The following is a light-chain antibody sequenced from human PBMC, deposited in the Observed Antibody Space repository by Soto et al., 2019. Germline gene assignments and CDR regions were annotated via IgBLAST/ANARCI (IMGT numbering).Light chain of an antibody. V-gene: IGKV3-15*01. J-gene: IGKJ1*01. CDR2: GAS. CDR3: QQSGDRPRP. CDR1: QNISSN. Sequence: ATVSVSNRDRATLSCRASQNISSNLAWYQQRPGQAPRLLIYGASTRATGIPARFSGSGSGTEFTLTISSLESEDFAVYFCQQSGDRPRPFGQGAK.